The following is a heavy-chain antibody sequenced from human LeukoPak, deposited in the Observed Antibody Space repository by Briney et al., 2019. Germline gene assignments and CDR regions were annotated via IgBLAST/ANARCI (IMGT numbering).Heavy chain of an antibody. CDR2: INPSGGST. V-gene: IGHV1-46*01. J-gene: IGHJ5*02. CDR3: ARWRGGSVWFDP. Sequence: ASVKVSCKASGHTFTSYSMHWVRQAPGQGLEWMGIINPSGGSTSYAQKFQGRVTMTRDTSTSTVYMELSSLRSEDTAVYYCARWRGGSVWFDPWGQGTLVTVSS. D-gene: IGHD2-15*01. CDR1: GHTFTSYS.